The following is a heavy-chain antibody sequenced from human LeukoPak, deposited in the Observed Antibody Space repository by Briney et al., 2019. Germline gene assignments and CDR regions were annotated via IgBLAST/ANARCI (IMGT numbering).Heavy chain of an antibody. CDR1: GFTFSSYA. J-gene: IGHJ3*02. D-gene: IGHD1-7*01. CDR2: IKQDGSEK. Sequence: GGSLRLSCAASGFTFSSYAMSWVRQAPGKGLEWVANIKQDGSEKYYVDSVKGRFTISRDNAKNSLYLQMNSLRAEDTAVYYCARDVDNWNYVVVAFDIWGQGTMVTVSS. V-gene: IGHV3-7*01. CDR3: ARDVDNWNYVVVAFDI.